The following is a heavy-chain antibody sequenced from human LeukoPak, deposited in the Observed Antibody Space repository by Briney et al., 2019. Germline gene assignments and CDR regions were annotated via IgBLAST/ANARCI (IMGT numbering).Heavy chain of an antibody. Sequence: PSETLSLTCTVSGGSISSGGYYWSWIRQHPGKGLEWIGYIYYSGSTYYNPSLKSRVTISVDTSKNQFSLRLSSVTAADTAVYYCATSATSIAAAPPYYYYYMDVWGKGTTVTVSS. J-gene: IGHJ6*03. CDR3: ATSATSIAAAPPYYYYYMDV. V-gene: IGHV4-31*03. CDR1: GGSISSGGYY. CDR2: IYYSGST. D-gene: IGHD6-13*01.